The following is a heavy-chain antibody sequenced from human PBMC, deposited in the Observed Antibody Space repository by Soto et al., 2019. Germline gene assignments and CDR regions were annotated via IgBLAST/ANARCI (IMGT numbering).Heavy chain of an antibody. J-gene: IGHJ6*02. CDR3: ARLGDGGSVKYYYGMDV. V-gene: IGHV5-51*01. CDR1: GYSFTSYW. D-gene: IGHD5-12*01. Sequence: GESMKISWRGSGYSFTSYWSGCMRQMPGKGLEWRGIIYPGDSDTRYSPSFQGQVTISADKSISTAYLQWSSLKAADPAMYYCARLGDGGSVKYYYGMDVWGQGTTVTVSS. CDR2: IYPGDSDT.